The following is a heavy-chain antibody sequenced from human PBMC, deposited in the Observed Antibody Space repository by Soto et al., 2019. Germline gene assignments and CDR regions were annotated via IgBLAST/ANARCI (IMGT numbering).Heavy chain of an antibody. J-gene: IGHJ6*02. D-gene: IGHD6-19*01. Sequence: EVQLVESGGGLVKPGGSLRLSCAASGFTFSNYSMNWVRQAPGKGLEWVSSISSSIGYIYYADSVKGRFTISRDNAKKYLYLKMNRLRAEDTAVYYWARDQIPVADYYYYYDGMDFWGQGTTVTVSS. CDR2: ISSSIGYI. CDR3: ARDQIPVADYYYYYDGMDF. V-gene: IGHV3-21*01. CDR1: GFTFSNYS.